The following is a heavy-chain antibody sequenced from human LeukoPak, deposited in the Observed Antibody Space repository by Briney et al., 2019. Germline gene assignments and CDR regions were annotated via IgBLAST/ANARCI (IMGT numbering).Heavy chain of an antibody. CDR2: ISSSGSTI. V-gene: IGHV3-11*01. CDR1: GFTFSDYY. CDR3: ARRLVVAAAHFDY. D-gene: IGHD6-13*01. J-gene: IGHJ4*02. Sequence: PGGSLRLSCAASGFTFSDYYMSWIRQAPGKGLEWVSYISSSGSTIYYADSVKGRFTISRDNAKNSLYLQMNSLRAEDTAVYYCARRLVVAAAHFDYWGQGTLVTVSS.